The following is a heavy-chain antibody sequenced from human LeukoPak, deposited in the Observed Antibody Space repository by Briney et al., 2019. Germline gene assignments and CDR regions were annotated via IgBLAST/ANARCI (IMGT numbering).Heavy chain of an antibody. Sequence: ASVKVSCKASGYTFTGYYMHWVRQAPGQGLEWMGWINPKSGGTNYAQKFQGRVTMTRDTSISTAYMELSRLRSEDTAVYYCARDHCGGDCYPRADAFDIWGQGTMVTVSS. D-gene: IGHD2-21*01. V-gene: IGHV1-2*02. J-gene: IGHJ3*02. CDR1: GYTFTGYY. CDR2: INPKSGGT. CDR3: ARDHCGGDCYPRADAFDI.